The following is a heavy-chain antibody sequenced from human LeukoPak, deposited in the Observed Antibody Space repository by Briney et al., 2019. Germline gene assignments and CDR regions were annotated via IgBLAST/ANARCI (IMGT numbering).Heavy chain of an antibody. D-gene: IGHD3-9*01. Sequence: PSETLSLTCAVSGGSFSGYYWSWIRQPPGKGLEWIGEINHSGSTNYNPSLKSRVTISVDTSKNQFSLKLSSVTAADTAVYYCARGNDPPHFDWLLWGQGTLVTVSS. V-gene: IGHV4-34*01. CDR3: ARGNDPPHFDWLL. CDR1: GGSFSGYY. J-gene: IGHJ4*02. CDR2: INHSGST.